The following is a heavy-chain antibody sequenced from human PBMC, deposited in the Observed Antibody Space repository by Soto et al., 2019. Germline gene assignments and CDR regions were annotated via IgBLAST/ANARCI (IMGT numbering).Heavy chain of an antibody. Sequence: EVQLLQSGGGLIQPGGSLRLSCAASGLAFTNFAMNWFRQAPGKGLEWVSAISASGGSTHYADSVQGRFTISRDNSKNTRFLQMNSRRAEDSAKYYCATGDSGYRYSDTYYFDCWGQGTLVTVSS. CDR3: ATGDSGYRYSDTYYFDC. CDR2: ISASGGST. CDR1: GLAFTNFA. V-gene: IGHV3-23*01. J-gene: IGHJ4*02. D-gene: IGHD5-18*01.